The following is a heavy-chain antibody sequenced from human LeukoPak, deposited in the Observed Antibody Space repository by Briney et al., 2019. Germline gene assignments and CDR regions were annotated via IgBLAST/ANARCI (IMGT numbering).Heavy chain of an antibody. CDR2: IYNSGST. D-gene: IGHD6-13*01. Sequence: SETLSLTRTVSGGSISSGGYYWSWIRQHPGKGLEWIGYIYNSGSTYYNPSLKSRVTISVDKSKNQFSLKLSSVTAADTAVYYCARDGRVENSWYRVNWFDPWGQGTLVTVSS. CDR1: GGSISSGGYY. V-gene: IGHV4-31*03. CDR3: ARDGRVENSWYRVNWFDP. J-gene: IGHJ5*02.